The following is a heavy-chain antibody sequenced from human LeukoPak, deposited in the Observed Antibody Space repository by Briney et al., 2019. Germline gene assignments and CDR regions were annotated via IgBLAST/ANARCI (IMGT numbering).Heavy chain of an antibody. V-gene: IGHV1-46*01. CDR2: INPYGGST. CDR1: GYTFGDFY. CDR3: AREWGFSGSYYDY. D-gene: IGHD1-26*01. Sequence: ASVKVSCKTSGYTFGDFYINWVRQAPGQGPEWMGMINPYGGSTTYAQRFHDRVTMTVDKSTTTVYMELTSLRADDTAVYYCAREWGFSGSYYDYWGQGTLVTVSS. J-gene: IGHJ4*02.